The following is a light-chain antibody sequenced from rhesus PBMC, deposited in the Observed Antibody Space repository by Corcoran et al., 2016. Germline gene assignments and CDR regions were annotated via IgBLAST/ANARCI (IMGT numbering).Light chain of an antibody. V-gene: IGKV1-28*02. CDR2: AAT. CDR3: QQYKSYPWT. J-gene: IGKJ1*01. CDR1: QGISSY. Sequence: DIQMTQSPSSLSASVGDTVTITCRARQGISSYLHLFQQKPGKAPKLLIYAATTLKSWVPSRFSGSGSGTDFTLTISSLQPEDFATYYCQQYKSYPWTFGQGTKVEIK.